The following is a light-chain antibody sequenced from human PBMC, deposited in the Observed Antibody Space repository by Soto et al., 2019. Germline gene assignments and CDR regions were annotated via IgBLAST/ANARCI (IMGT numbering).Light chain of an antibody. CDR2: GNN. Sequence: QSVLTQPPSVSGAPGQRVTISCTGSSSNIGANYDVHWYQHRPGTAPKLLIFGNNNRPSGVPDRFSGSKSGTSASLAITGLQAEYEGDYYCQSYDSTLSARYVFGTGTKLTVL. V-gene: IGLV1-40*01. J-gene: IGLJ1*01. CDR1: SSNIGANYD. CDR3: QSYDSTLSARYV.